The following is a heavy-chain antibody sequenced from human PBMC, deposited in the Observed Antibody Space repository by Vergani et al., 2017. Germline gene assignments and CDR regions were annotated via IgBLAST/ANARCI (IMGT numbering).Heavy chain of an antibody. CDR1: GFTFDDYA. Sequence: EVQLVESGGGLVQPGRSLRLSCAASGFTFDDYAMHWVRQAPGKGLEWVSGISWNSGSIGYADSVKGRFTISRDNAKNSLYLQMNSLRAEDTALYYCAKDEDLGCWGQGTLVTVSS. CDR2: ISWNSGSI. J-gene: IGHJ4*02. CDR3: AKDEDLGC. D-gene: IGHD2-15*01. V-gene: IGHV3-9*01.